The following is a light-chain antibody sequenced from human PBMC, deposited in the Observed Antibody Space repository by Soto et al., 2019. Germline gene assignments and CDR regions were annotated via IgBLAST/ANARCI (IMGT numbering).Light chain of an antibody. V-gene: IGKV1-5*03. J-gene: IGKJ1*01. CDR1: QSIENW. Sequence: DIQMTQSPSTLSASVGDRVTITCRASQSIENWLAWYQHKPGKAPNLLIYKASTLQSGVSSRFSGSGSGTGFTLTISNLQPDDFATYYCQQYDTYPWTFGQWTKVEIK. CDR2: KAS. CDR3: QQYDTYPWT.